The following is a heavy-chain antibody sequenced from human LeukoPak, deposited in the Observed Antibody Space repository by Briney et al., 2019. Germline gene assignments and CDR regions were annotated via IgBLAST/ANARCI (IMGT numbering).Heavy chain of an antibody. CDR1: GYSFTSYW. CDR2: VYPSDSDSDT. D-gene: IGHD3-10*01. V-gene: IGHV5-51*01. J-gene: IGHJ4*02. Sequence: GESLKISCKGSGYSFTSYWIGWVRQMPGKGLELMGVVYPSDSDSDTKYSPSFQGQVTISADKSISTAYLQWSSPKASDTAIYYCARRDYYGSGSYWGAFDYWGQGTLVTVSS. CDR3: ARRDYYGSGSYWGAFDY.